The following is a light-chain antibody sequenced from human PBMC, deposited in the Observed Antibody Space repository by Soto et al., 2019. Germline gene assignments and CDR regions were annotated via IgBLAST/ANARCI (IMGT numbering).Light chain of an antibody. CDR3: QSRRV. CDR2: GNS. CDR1: SSNIGAGYD. Sequence: QSVLTQPPSVSGAPGQRVTISCTGSSSNIGAGYDVHWYQQLPGTAPKLLIYGNSNRPSGVPDRFSGSKSGTSASLAITGLQAEDEADYYCQSRRVFGTGTKVPV. V-gene: IGLV1-40*01. J-gene: IGLJ1*01.